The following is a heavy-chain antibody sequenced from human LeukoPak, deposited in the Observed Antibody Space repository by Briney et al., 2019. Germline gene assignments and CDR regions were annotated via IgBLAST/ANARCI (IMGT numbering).Heavy chain of an antibody. V-gene: IGHV4-59*01. D-gene: IGHD3-22*01. CDR1: GGSISSYY. CDR3: ARVSMIVVVITYFDY. CDR2: IYYSGST. J-gene: IGHJ4*02. Sequence: SETLSLTCTASGGSISSYYWSWIRQPPGKGLEWIGYIYYSGSTNYNPSLKSRVTISVDTSKNQFSLKLSSVTAADTAVYYCARVSMIVVVITYFDYWGQGTLVTVSS.